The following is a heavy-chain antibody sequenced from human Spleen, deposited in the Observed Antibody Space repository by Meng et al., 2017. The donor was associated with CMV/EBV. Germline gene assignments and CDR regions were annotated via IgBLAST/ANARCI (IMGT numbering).Heavy chain of an antibody. J-gene: IGHJ4*02. CDR2: IYYSGST. V-gene: IGHV4-31*02. Sequence: SGGSSSNSATFYWTWIRQQPGKGMEWMGCIYYSGSTYYNPSLQSRVSISKDTSKNQFSLRLRSVTAADTAVYYCARGSGYPGVFDYWGQGTLVTVSS. CDR1: GGSSSNSATFY. D-gene: IGHD5-12*01. CDR3: ARGSGYPGVFDY.